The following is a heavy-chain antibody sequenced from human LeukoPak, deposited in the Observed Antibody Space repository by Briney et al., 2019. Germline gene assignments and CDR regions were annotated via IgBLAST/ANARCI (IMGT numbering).Heavy chain of an antibody. Sequence: SETLSLTCAVYGGSFSGYYWSWIRQPPGKGLEWIGEINHSGSTNYNPSLKSRVTISVDTSKNQFSLKLSSVTAADTVVYYCARARFLEWHFDYWGQGTLVTVSP. V-gene: IGHV4-34*01. CDR2: INHSGST. D-gene: IGHD3-3*01. CDR1: GGSFSGYY. CDR3: ARARFLEWHFDY. J-gene: IGHJ4*02.